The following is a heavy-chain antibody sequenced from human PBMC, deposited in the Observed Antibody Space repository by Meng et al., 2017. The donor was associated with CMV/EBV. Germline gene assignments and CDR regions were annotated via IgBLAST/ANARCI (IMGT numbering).Heavy chain of an antibody. J-gene: IGHJ4*02. CDR2: IIPISGTT. CDR3: ASNRQGFDY. D-gene: IGHD2/OR15-2a*01. CDR1: GGHLRTHA. Sequence: QARLVQCGARRKTPGSSMTLSVKASGGHLRTHAISWVRQAPGQGLESLGGIIPISGTTNYGQKFQGRVTITAVSSASIGYIRRHSLGSESEGMASGASNRQGFDYWGQGTLVTVSS. V-gene: IGHV1-69*12.